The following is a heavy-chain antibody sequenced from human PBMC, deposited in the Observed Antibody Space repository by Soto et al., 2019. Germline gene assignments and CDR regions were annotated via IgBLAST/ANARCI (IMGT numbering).Heavy chain of an antibody. CDR3: ARQRSIAEELRYYSGMDV. J-gene: IGHJ6*02. V-gene: IGHV5-51*01. CDR2: IYPGDSDT. CDR1: GYSFISYW. Sequence: GESLKISCKGSGYSFISYWIVWVRQMPGKGLEWVGIIYPGDSDTRYSPSFQGQVTISADKSISTAYLQWGSLKASDTAMYYCARQRSIAEELRYYSGMDVWGQGTTVTVPS. D-gene: IGHD6-6*01.